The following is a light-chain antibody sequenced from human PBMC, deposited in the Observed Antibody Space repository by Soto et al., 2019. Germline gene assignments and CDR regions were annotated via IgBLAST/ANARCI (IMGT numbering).Light chain of an antibody. CDR3: LQHAGYPFT. CDR2: GTA. J-gene: IGKJ4*01. Sequence: DIQLTQSPSAMSASVGDRVTITCRASRGIGTLLTWFQQKPGRVPKRLIYGTANLQNGVPTRFSGTGSGTEFTLTISSLQPEDFATYYCLQHAGYPFTFGGGTKVEIK. CDR1: RGIGTL. V-gene: IGKV1-17*03.